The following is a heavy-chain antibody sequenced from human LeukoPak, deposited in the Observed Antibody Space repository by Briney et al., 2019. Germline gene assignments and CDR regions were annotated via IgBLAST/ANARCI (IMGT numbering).Heavy chain of an antibody. J-gene: IGHJ4*02. CDR2: IYISGST. V-gene: IGHV4-61*09. CDR1: GYSISSGHYY. CDR3: ARQYCSSVSYWAYFDH. Sequence: SETLSLTCTVSGYSISSGHYYWSWIRQPAGKGPEWIGHIYISGSTNYNPSLKSRVTISVDTSKNQFSLKLSSVTAADTAVYYCARQYCSSVSYWAYFDHWGQGTLVTVSS. D-gene: IGHD2-2*01.